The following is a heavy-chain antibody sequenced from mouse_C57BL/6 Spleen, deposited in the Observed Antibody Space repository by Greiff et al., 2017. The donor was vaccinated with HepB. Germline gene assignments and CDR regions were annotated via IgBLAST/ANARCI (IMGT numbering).Heavy chain of an antibody. CDR3: ARERGVAVFDY. J-gene: IGHJ2*01. CDR1: GFTFSSYA. V-gene: IGHV5-4*01. Sequence: EVKLVESGGGLVKPGGSLKLSCAASGFTFSSYAMSWVRQTPEKRLEWVATISDGGSYTYYPDNVKGRFTISRDNAKNNLYLQMSHLKSEDTAMYYCARERGVAVFDYWGQGTTLTVSS. CDR2: ISDGGSYT. D-gene: IGHD1-1*02.